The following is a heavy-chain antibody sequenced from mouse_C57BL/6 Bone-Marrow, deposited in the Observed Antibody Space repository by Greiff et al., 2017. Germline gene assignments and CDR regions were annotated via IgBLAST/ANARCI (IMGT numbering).Heavy chain of an antibody. D-gene: IGHD2-4*01. CDR1: GIDFSRYW. CDR2: INPDSSTI. Sequence: CTASGIDFSRYWMSWVRRAPGKGLEWIGEINPDSSTINYAPSLKDKFIISRDNAKNTLYLQMSKVRSEDTALYYCARQGYDYGAWFAYWGAGTLVTVSA. V-gene: IGHV4-1*01. J-gene: IGHJ3*01. CDR3: ARQGYDYGAWFAY.